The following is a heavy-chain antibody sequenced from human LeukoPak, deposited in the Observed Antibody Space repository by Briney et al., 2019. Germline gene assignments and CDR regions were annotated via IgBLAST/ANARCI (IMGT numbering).Heavy chain of an antibody. CDR3: ARGLYCSGGSCYLSGGYFDY. Sequence: SETLSLTCAVYGGSFSGYYWSWIRQPPGKGLEWIGEINHSGSTNYNPSLKSRVTISVDTSKNHFSLKLSSVTAADTAVYYCARGLYCSGGSCYLSGGYFDYWGQGTLVTVS. D-gene: IGHD2-15*01. CDR1: GGSFSGYY. J-gene: IGHJ4*02. CDR2: INHSGST. V-gene: IGHV4-34*01.